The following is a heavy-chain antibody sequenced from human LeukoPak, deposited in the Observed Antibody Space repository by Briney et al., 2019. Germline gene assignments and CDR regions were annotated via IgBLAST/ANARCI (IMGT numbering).Heavy chain of an antibody. D-gene: IGHD1-26*01. CDR1: GYTFTSYY. V-gene: IGHV1-46*01. Sequence: GASVKVSCKASGYTFTSYYMHWVRQAPGQGLEWMGIINPSGGSTSYAQKFQGRVTMTRDMSTSTVYMELSSLRSEDTAVYYCARDLLGSGSYQYYFDYWGQGTLVTVSS. CDR2: INPSGGST. CDR3: ARDLLGSGSYQYYFDY. J-gene: IGHJ4*02.